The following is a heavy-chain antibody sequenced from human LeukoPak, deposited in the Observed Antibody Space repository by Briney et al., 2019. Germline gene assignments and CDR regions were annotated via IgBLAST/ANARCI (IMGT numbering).Heavy chain of an antibody. CDR1: GFTFSTYT. Sequence: GGSLRLSCVAPGFTFSTYTMSWVRQAPGKGLEWVSAISGSGGGTFYGGSVKGRFTISRDNSKSTLYLQINSLRAEDTAVYYCAKFRGATVTTYYLDYWGQGTLVTVSS. CDR2: ISGSGGGT. V-gene: IGHV3-23*01. CDR3: AKFRGATVTTYYLDY. D-gene: IGHD4-17*01. J-gene: IGHJ4*02.